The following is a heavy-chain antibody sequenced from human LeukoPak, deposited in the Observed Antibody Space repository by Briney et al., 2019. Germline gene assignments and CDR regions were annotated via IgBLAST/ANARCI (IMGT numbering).Heavy chain of an antibody. D-gene: IGHD1-1*01. Sequence: PGGSLRLSCAASGFTVSSNFMSWVRQAPGKGLEWVSVIYSGGTTYYADSVRGRFTISRDNSKNTLYLQMNSLRAEDTAMYYCARDGYGYNYMDVWGKGTTVTVSS. CDR1: GFTVSSNF. J-gene: IGHJ6*03. CDR2: IYSGGTT. V-gene: IGHV3-53*01. CDR3: ARDGYGYNYMDV.